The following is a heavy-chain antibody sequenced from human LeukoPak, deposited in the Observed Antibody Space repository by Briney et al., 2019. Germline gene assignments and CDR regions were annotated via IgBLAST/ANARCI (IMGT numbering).Heavy chain of an antibody. CDR1: GYTFTSYG. D-gene: IGHD3-10*01. CDR3: ARVWYYGSGSPTNMDV. V-gene: IGHV1-18*01. Sequence: AASVKVSCKASGYTFTSYGISWVRQAPGQGLEWMGWISAYNGNTNYAQKLQGRVTMTTDTSTSTAYMELRSLRSDDTAVYYCARVWYYGSGSPTNMDVWGKGTTVTISS. CDR2: ISAYNGNT. J-gene: IGHJ6*03.